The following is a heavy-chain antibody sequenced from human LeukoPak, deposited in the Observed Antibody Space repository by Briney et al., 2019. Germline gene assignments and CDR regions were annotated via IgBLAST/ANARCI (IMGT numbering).Heavy chain of an antibody. CDR2: IKQDGSEK. D-gene: IGHD2-15*01. CDR3: AREGREGGSSYYYYYMDV. CDR1: GFTFSSYW. J-gene: IGHJ6*03. V-gene: IGHV3-7*01. Sequence: GGSLRLSCAASGFTFSSYWMSWVRQAPGKGLEWVANIKQDGSEKYYVDSVKGRFTISRDNAKNSLYLQMNSLRAEDTAVYYCAREGREGGSSYYYYYMDVWGTGTTVTVSS.